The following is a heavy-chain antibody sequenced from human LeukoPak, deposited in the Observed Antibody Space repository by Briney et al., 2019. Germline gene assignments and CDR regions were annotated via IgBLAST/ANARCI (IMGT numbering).Heavy chain of an antibody. V-gene: IGHV1-69*04. CDR3: ARDSPSSS. CDR1: GATFSIYA. Sequence: GASVTVSCTSSGATFSIYAISWVRQAPGQGLEWMGRIIPILGIANYAQKFQGRVTITADKSTSTAYMELSSLRSEDTAVYYCARDSPSSSWGQGTLVTVSS. D-gene: IGHD2-2*01. CDR2: IIPILGIA. J-gene: IGHJ5*02.